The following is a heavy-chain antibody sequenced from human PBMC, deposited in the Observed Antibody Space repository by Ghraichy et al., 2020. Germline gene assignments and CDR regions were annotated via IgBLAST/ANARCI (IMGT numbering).Heavy chain of an antibody. CDR1: GFTFSTYV. J-gene: IGHJ4*02. V-gene: IGHV3-30*02. CDR2: IRYDGSNK. CDR3: AKVRYDSSGYYYSDFDY. D-gene: IGHD3-22*01. Sequence: GSLRLSCAASGFTFSTYVMHWVRQAPGKGLEWVAFIRYDGSNKYYADSVKGRFTISRDNSKNTLYLQMNSLRAEDTAVYYCAKVRYDSSGYYYSDFDYWGQGTLVTVSS.